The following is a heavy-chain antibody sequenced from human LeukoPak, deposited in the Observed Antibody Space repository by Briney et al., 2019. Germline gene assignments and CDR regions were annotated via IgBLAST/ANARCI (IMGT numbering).Heavy chain of an antibody. CDR2: INHSGST. Sequence: SETLSLTCAVYGGSFSGYYWSWVRQPPGKGLEWIGEINHSGSTNYNPSLKSRVTISVDTSKNQFSLKLSSVTAADTAVYYCARGKISDYWGQGTLVTVSS. J-gene: IGHJ4*02. V-gene: IGHV4-34*01. CDR3: ARGKISDY. CDR1: GGSFSGYY.